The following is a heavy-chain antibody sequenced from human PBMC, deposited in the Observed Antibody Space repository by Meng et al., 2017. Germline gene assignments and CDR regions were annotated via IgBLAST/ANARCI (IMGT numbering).Heavy chain of an antibody. D-gene: IGHD7-27*01. CDR3: AHRSSAWAFDS. Sequence: QTTLKAARSPLVKPTQTLTLTCNFYGFSLSNGGVGVGWIRQPPGKALEWLALIYWDDDTRYSPSLKSRLSITKDTSKNQVFLTMTNMDPVDTATYYCAHRSSAWAFDSWGQGTLVTVSS. J-gene: IGHJ4*02. V-gene: IGHV2-5*02. CDR1: GFSLSNGGVG. CDR2: IYWDDDT.